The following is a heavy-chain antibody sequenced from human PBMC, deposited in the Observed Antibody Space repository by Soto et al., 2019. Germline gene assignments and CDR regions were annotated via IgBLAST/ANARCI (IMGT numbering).Heavy chain of an antibody. CDR2: ISGSGGSP. CDR1: GFTFRSYA. D-gene: IGHD6-13*01. J-gene: IGHJ4*02. CDR3: ANGAAVGAIDV. Sequence: GGSLRLSCAGSGFTFRSYAMNWVRQAPGKGLEWVSGISGSGGSPYYADSVKGRFTISRDNSKNTLYLQMNSLRSEDTAIYYCANGAAVGAIDVWGQGTPVTVSS. V-gene: IGHV3-23*01.